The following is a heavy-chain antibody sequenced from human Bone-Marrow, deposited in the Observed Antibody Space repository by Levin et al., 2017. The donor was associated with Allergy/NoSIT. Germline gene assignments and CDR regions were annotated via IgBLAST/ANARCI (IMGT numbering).Heavy chain of an antibody. CDR2: ISYDGGNK. Sequence: QAGGSLRLSCAASGFTFDNYAMHWVRQAPGKGLEWVALISYDGGNKYYADSVKGRFTISRDDSKNTLFLRMNSLRVEDTAVYYCARDMEVTTPSDYFQYWGQGTLVTVSS. CDR3: ARDMEVTTPSDYFQY. CDR1: GFTFDNYA. V-gene: IGHV3-30-3*01. D-gene: IGHD4-17*01. J-gene: IGHJ4*02.